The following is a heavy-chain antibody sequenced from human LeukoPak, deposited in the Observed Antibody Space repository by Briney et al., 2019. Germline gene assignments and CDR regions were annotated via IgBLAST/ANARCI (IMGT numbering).Heavy chain of an antibody. CDR3: ARGNQYYDYVWGSYRINWFDP. D-gene: IGHD3-16*02. Sequence: PSETLSLTCTVSGGSISSYYWSWIRQPPGKGLEWIGYIYYSGSTNYNPSLKSRATISVDTSKNQFSLKLSSVTAADTAVYYCARGNQYYDYVWGSYRINWFDPWGQGTLVTVSS. CDR1: GGSISSYY. CDR2: IYYSGST. J-gene: IGHJ5*02. V-gene: IGHV4-59*12.